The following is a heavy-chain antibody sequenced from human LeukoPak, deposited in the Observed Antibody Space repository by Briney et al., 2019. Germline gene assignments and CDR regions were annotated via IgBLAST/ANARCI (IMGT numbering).Heavy chain of an antibody. D-gene: IGHD4-17*01. J-gene: IGHJ4*02. CDR1: GGSISSGGYS. CDR3: ARVTPSIYDDLFDY. V-gene: IGHV4-30-2*01. Sequence: SETLSLTCAVSGGSISSGGYSWSWIRQPPGKGLEWIGYSYHSGSTYYNPSLKSRVTMSVDRSKNQLSLKLSSVTAADTAVYYCARVTPSIYDDLFDYWGQGILVTVSS. CDR2: SYHSGST.